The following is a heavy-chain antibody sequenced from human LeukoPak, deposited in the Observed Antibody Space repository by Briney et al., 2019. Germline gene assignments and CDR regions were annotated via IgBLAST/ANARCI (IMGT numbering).Heavy chain of an antibody. J-gene: IGHJ4*02. CDR2: IKYHGSDE. Sequence: GGSLRLSCAASGFTFSDYWMSWVRQAPGKGLEWVANIKYHGSDEHYVDSVRGRFTISRDNAKNSLFLQMNSLRAEDTAVYYCARIGGSGTYWDNWGQGTLVTVSS. CDR3: ARIGGSGTYWDN. D-gene: IGHD3-10*01. V-gene: IGHV3-7*01. CDR1: GFTFSDYW.